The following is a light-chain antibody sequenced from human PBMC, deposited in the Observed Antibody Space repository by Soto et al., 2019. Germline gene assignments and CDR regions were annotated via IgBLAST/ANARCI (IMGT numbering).Light chain of an antibody. Sequence: QSVLTQPTSASGTPGQRVTISCSGSSSNIGSNYVYWYQQLPVTAPKLLIYRNNQLPSGVPDRFSGSKSGTSASLAISGLRSEDEADYYCAAWDDSLSGRVFGGGTKVTVL. CDR3: AAWDDSLSGRV. CDR2: RNN. CDR1: SSNIGSNY. J-gene: IGLJ3*02. V-gene: IGLV1-47*01.